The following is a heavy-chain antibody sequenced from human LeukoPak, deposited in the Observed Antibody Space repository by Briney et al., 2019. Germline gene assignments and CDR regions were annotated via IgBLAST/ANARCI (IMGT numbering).Heavy chain of an antibody. J-gene: IGHJ6*03. Sequence: SETLSLTCTVSGGPISSYYWSWIRQPAGKGLEWIGRIYTSGSTNYNPSLKSRVTMSVDTSKNQFSLKLSSVTAADTAVYYCARGGLRYFDWMYYMDVWGKGTTVTISS. CDR3: ARGGLRYFDWMYYMDV. D-gene: IGHD3-9*01. CDR2: IYTSGST. CDR1: GGPISSYY. V-gene: IGHV4-4*07.